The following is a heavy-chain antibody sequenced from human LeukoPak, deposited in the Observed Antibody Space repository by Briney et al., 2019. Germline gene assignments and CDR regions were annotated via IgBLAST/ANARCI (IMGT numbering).Heavy chain of an antibody. CDR2: IYYSVST. Sequence: SGTLSLTCTVSGGSISSSSYYWGWIRQPPGKGLEWIGRIYYSVSTYYNPSLKSRVTISVDTSKNQYSLKLSSVTAADTAVYYCASPEGSGWCQVDYWGQGTLVTLFS. V-gene: IGHV4-39*01. CDR3: ASPEGSGWCQVDY. D-gene: IGHD6-19*01. J-gene: IGHJ4*02. CDR1: GGSISSSSYY.